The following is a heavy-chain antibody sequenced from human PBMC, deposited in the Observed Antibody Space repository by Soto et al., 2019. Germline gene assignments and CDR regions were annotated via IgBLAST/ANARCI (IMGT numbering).Heavy chain of an antibody. D-gene: IGHD2-2*01. CDR2: INHSGST. V-gene: IGHV4-34*01. J-gene: IGHJ4*02. Sequence: PSETLSLSCAVFGGSFSGYYWSWTRQPPGKGLEWIGEINHSGSTNYNPSLKSRVTISVDTSKNQFSLKLSSVTAADTAVYYCARGISNSPAAPVDYWGQGTLVTVSS. CDR3: ARGISNSPAAPVDY. CDR1: GGSFSGYY.